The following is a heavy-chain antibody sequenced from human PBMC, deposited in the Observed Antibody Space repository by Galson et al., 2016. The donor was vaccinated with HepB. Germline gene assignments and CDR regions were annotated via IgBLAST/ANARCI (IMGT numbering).Heavy chain of an antibody. Sequence: SLRLSCAASGFTFSDYYMSWIRQAPGKGLEWVSYISSSSSYTNYADSVKDRFTISRDNAKNSLYLQMNSLRAEDTAVYYCAVVTSMGYFDYWGQGTPVTVSS. CDR2: ISSSSSYT. CDR3: AVVTSMGYFDY. D-gene: IGHD2-15*01. V-gene: IGHV3-11*03. J-gene: IGHJ4*02. CDR1: GFTFSDYY.